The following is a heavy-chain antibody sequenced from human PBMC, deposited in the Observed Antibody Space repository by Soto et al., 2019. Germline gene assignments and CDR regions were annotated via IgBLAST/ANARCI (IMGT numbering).Heavy chain of an antibody. Sequence: GGSLRLSCAASGITVSSTYVSWLRQAPGKWLEWVSVLYGDGRAYYADSVKGRFTISRDNSKNTLHLQMNSLRAEDTAVYYCARSMVAAYFDSWGQGTLVTVSS. CDR3: ARSMVAAYFDS. J-gene: IGHJ4*02. D-gene: IGHD6-25*01. V-gene: IGHV3-66*01. CDR2: LYGDGRA. CDR1: GITVSSTY.